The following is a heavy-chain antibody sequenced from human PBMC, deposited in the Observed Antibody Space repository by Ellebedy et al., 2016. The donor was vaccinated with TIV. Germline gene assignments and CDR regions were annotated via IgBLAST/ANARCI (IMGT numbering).Heavy chain of an antibody. CDR1: GFSFSDFW. V-gene: IGHV3-72*01. CDR3: TKGFYWD. CDR2: SRNKADNYAT. Sequence: GESLKISXRGSGFSFSDFWMNWVRQAPGMGLEWVGRSRNKADNYATVYAASVRGRFIISRDGSKNSLYLQMNSLKTEDTAVYYCTKGFYWDWGQGTLVTVAS. D-gene: IGHD3-9*01. J-gene: IGHJ4*02.